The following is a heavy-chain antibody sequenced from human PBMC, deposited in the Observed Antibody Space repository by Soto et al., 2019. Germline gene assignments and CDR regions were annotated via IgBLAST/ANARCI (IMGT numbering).Heavy chain of an antibody. Sequence: SETLSLTCAVSGGSISSSYWWSWVSQPQGKGLEWIGEIYHSGSSTYNTSLKNRVTITVEKSKKQFSLQLRSVTAADKAVDYLVRECSGGSGNCYYGMDASGQGNTFSVLL. CDR2: IYHSGSS. J-gene: IGHJ6*02. D-gene: IGHD2-15*01. CDR3: VRECSGGSGNCYYGMDA. CDR1: GGSISSSYW. V-gene: IGHV4-4*02.